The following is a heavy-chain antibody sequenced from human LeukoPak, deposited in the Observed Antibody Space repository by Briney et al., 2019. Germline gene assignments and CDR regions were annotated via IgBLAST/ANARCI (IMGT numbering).Heavy chain of an antibody. J-gene: IGHJ4*02. CDR2: IYTSGST. Sequence: SETLSLTCTVSGGSISSYYWSWIRQPAGKGLEWIGRIYTSGSTNYNPSLKSRVTMSVDTSKNQFSLKLISVPAADTAVYYCARELKYYYDSSGYYSYYFDYWGQGTPVTVSS. D-gene: IGHD3-22*01. CDR3: ARELKYYYDSSGYYSYYFDY. V-gene: IGHV4-4*07. CDR1: GGSISSYY.